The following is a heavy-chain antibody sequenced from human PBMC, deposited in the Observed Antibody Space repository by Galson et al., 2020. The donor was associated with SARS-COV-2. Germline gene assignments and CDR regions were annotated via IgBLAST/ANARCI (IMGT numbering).Heavy chain of an antibody. Sequence: SETLSLTCAVSGDSISSGSFYWSWIRQPAGKGLEWIGRIHTSGNSNYNPSLKSRVNISLDTSKNQFSLKLSSVTAADTAVYYCARGVVAGTGDWGQGTLVTV. CDR3: ARGVVAGTGD. CDR1: GDSISSGSFY. CDR2: IHTSGNS. V-gene: IGHV4-61*02. D-gene: IGHD6-19*01. J-gene: IGHJ4*02.